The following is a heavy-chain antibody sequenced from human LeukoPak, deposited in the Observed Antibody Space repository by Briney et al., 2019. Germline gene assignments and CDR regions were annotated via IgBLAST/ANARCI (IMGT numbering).Heavy chain of an antibody. J-gene: IGHJ3*02. D-gene: IGHD5-18*01. CDR1: GYSFTNYW. CDR2: IYPGDSDT. CDR3: ARHKLRGYSYGLGAFDI. Sequence: GESLKISCKGSGYSFTNYWIGWVRQMPGKGLEWMGIIYPGDSDTRYSPSFQGQVTFSADKSISTAYLQWSSLKASDTAMYYCARHKLRGYSYGLGAFDIWGQGTMVTVSS. V-gene: IGHV5-51*01.